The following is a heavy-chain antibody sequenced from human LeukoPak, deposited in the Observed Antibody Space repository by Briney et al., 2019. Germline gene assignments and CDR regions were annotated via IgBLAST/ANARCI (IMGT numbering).Heavy chain of an antibody. CDR2: ISGSGGST. D-gene: IGHD1-7*01. Sequence: GGSLRLSCAASGFTFSSYAMSWVRQAPGKGLEWVSAISGSGGSTYYADSVKGRFTISRDDSKNTLYLQMNSLRVEDTAVYFCARDLHNWNYAAFDIWGQGTTVTVSS. CDR1: GFTFSSYA. J-gene: IGHJ3*02. CDR3: ARDLHNWNYAAFDI. V-gene: IGHV3-23*01.